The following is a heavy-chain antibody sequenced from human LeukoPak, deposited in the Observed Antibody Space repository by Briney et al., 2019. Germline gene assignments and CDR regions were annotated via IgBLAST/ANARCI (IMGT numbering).Heavy chain of an antibody. D-gene: IGHD2-2*02. CDR3: ARDNLGYCSSTICYTGWFDP. CDR2: INPNSGGT. V-gene: IGHV1-2*02. J-gene: IGHJ5*02. CDR1: GYTFTGYY. Sequence: ASVKVSCMASGYTFTGYYMHWVRQAPGQGLEWMGWINPNSGGTNYAQKFQGRVTMTRDTSISTAYMELSRLRSDDTAVYYCARDNLGYCSSTICYTGWFDPWGQGTLVTVSS.